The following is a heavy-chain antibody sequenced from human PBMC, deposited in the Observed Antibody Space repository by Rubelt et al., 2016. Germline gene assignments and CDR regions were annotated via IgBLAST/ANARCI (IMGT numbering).Heavy chain of an antibody. V-gene: IGHV3-11*04. CDR1: GGSINSDY. D-gene: IGHD3-16*02. J-gene: IGHJ4*02. Sequence: QVQLKESGPGLVKPSETLSLTCFVSGGSINSDYWSWIRQAPGRGLEWVSYISSGSGTIYYADSVKGRFTIPRENAKNSLYLQRNSLRAEDTAVYYCASNSRGSYLYNYFDYWGQGTLVTVSS. CDR3: ASNSRGSYLYNYFDY. CDR2: ISSGSGTI.